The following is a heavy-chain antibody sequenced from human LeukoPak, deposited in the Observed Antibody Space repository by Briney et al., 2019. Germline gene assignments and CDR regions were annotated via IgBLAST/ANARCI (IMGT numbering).Heavy chain of an antibody. CDR1: GYSFTSNY. CDR3: ARDQEAFDY. J-gene: IGHJ4*02. CDR2: IYPRDGST. Sequence: ASVKVSCRASGYSFTSNYIHWVRQAPGQGLEWMGMIYPRDGSTSYAQKFQGRVTVTRDTSTSTVHMELSGLRSEDTAVYYCARDQEAFDYWGQGTLVTVSS. V-gene: IGHV1-46*01.